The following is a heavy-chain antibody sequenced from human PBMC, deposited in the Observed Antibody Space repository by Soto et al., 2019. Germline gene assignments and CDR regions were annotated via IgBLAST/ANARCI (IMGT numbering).Heavy chain of an antibody. CDR2: IDGSGGIT. CDR1: GFTFGTTD. Sequence: QLLQSGGGLVQPGGSLTLSCAASGFTFGTTDMSWVRQAPGEGLEWVSAIDGSGGITYYADSAKGRFTISRDNSRHPVSLQMNSLRGDDTALSSGVKTSGWFNTWGQGALVTASS. J-gene: IGHJ5*02. CDR3: VKTSGWFNT. V-gene: IGHV3-23*01. D-gene: IGHD3-10*01.